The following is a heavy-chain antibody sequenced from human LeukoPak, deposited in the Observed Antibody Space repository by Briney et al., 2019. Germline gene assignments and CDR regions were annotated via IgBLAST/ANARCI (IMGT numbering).Heavy chain of an antibody. Sequence: SVKVSCKASGGTFSSYAISWVRQAPGQGLEWMGGIIPIFGTANYAQKFQGRVKITTDESMSTDYLEVSSLTSEYTAVYCLARGRGASRIFDYWGQGTLVTVSS. J-gene: IGHJ4*02. CDR2: IIPIFGTA. CDR3: ARGRGASRIFDY. D-gene: IGHD6-6*01. CDR1: GGTFSSYA. V-gene: IGHV1-69*05.